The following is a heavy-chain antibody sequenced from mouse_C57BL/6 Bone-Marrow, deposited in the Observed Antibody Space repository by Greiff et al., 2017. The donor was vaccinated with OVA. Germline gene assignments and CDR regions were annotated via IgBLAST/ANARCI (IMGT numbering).Heavy chain of an antibody. CDR1: GFNIKDDY. J-gene: IGHJ3*01. V-gene: IGHV14-4*01. Sequence: EVQLQESGAELVRPGASVKLSCTASGFNIKDDYMHWVKQRPEQGLEWIGWIDPENGDTEYASKFQGKATITADTSSNTAYLQLSSLTSEDTAVYYCTPRSSAWFAYWGQGTLVTVSA. D-gene: IGHD6-1*01. CDR3: TPRSSAWFAY. CDR2: IDPENGDT.